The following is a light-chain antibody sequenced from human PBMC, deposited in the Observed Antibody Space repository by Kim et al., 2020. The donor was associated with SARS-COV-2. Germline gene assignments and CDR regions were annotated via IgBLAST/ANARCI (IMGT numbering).Light chain of an antibody. CDR1: QGIGTE. Sequence: AAVRDRVTITWRASQGIGTELSWYQQRSGMAPKLLIFATSKLHSGVPSRFSGSGSGTYFTLTISSLQSEDFATYYCLQDFSYPRTFGQGTKVDIK. CDR3: LQDFSYPRT. V-gene: IGKV1-6*01. J-gene: IGKJ1*01. CDR2: ATS.